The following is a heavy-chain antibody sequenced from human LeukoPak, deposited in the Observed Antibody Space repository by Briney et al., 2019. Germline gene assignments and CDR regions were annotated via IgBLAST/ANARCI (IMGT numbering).Heavy chain of an antibody. V-gene: IGHV4-34*01. J-gene: IGHJ4*02. CDR3: ARATSWGSGRPLVRGYYFDY. Sequence: SETLSLACAVYGGSFSGYYWSWIRQPPGKGLEWIGEINHSGSTNYNPSLKSRVTTSVDTSKNQFSLKLSSVTAADTAVYYCARATSWGSGRPLVRGYYFDYWGQGTLVTVSS. D-gene: IGHD3-10*01. CDR2: INHSGST. CDR1: GGSFSGYY.